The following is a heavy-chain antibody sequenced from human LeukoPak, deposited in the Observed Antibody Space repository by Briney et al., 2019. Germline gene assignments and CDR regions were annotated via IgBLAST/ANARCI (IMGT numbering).Heavy chain of an antibody. J-gene: IGHJ5*02. CDR2: TSAYNGDT. CDR1: GYRFTNCG. D-gene: IGHD6-19*01. V-gene: IGHV1-18*01. Sequence: GASVTVSCKTSGYRFTNCGVHWVRQAPGQGLEWMGWTSAYNGDTKYGQKFQGRLTMTTDTSTSTAYLDVRSLRSEDTAVYYCARDLLQWQTNNWLAPWGQGTLVTVSS. CDR3: ARDLLQWQTNNWLAP.